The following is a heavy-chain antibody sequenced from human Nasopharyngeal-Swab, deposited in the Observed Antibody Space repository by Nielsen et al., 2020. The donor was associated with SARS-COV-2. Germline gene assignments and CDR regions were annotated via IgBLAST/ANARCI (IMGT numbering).Heavy chain of an antibody. CDR3: ARVREVQGVMEGPPHPQPDAFDI. CDR2: IYHSGST. J-gene: IGHJ3*02. CDR1: GGSISSSNW. V-gene: IGHV4-4*02. D-gene: IGHD3-10*01. Sequence: GSLRLSCAVSGGSISSSNWWSWVRQHPGKGLEWIGEIYHSGSTNYNPSLKSRVTISVDKSKNQFSLKLSSVTAADTAVYYCARVREVQGVMEGPPHPQPDAFDIWGQGTMVTVSS.